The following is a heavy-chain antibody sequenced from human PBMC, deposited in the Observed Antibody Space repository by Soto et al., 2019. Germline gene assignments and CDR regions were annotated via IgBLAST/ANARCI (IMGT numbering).Heavy chain of an antibody. J-gene: IGHJ4*02. Sequence: PGGSLRLSCAVSGFSFSSHAMSWVRQAPGKGVEWVSAVGASGTTTYYADSVKGRFTISRDNSKNILYLQMNSLSAEATALYYCTIDGYSISMDPPYYFDFWGLGTLVTVSS. CDR2: VGASGTTT. V-gene: IGHV3-23*01. D-gene: IGHD5-18*01. CDR3: TIDGYSISMDPPYYFDF. CDR1: GFSFSSHA.